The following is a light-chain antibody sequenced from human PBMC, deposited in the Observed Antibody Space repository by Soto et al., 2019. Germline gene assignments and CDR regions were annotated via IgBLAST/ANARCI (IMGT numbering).Light chain of an antibody. V-gene: IGLV2-8*01. CDR1: STDVGNYNY. CDR2: DVN. Sequence: QSALTQPPSASGSPGQSLTISCTGTSTDVGNYNYVSWYRQHPGKAPKLMISDVNRRPSGVPDRFSGSKSGNTASLTVSGLQAEDEADYYCSSYAGSNNWVFGGGTKVTVL. J-gene: IGLJ3*02. CDR3: SSYAGSNNWV.